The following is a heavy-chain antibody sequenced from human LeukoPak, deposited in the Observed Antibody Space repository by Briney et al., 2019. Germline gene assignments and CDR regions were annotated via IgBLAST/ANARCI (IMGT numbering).Heavy chain of an antibody. CDR2: INHSGST. J-gene: IGHJ5*02. CDR3: ARGSHPGWFDP. V-gene: IGHV4-34*01. CDR1: GGSFSGYY. Sequence: SETLSLTCAVSGGSFSGYYWSWIRQPPGKGLEWIGEINHSGSTNYNPSLKSRVTISVDTSKNQFSLKLSSVTAADTAVYYCARGSHPGWFDPWAREPWSPSPQ.